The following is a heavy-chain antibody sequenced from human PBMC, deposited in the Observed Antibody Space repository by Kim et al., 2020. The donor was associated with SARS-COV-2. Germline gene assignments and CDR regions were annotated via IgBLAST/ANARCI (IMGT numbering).Heavy chain of an antibody. CDR1: GFTFSSYG. CDR3: AKYSSWYLYGMDV. Sequence: GGSLRLSCAASGFTFSSYGMHWVRQAPGKGLEWVAVISYDGSNKYYADSVKGRFTISRDNSKNTLYLQMNSLRAEDTAVYYCAKYSSWYLYGMDVWGQGTTVTVSS. D-gene: IGHD6-13*01. V-gene: IGHV3-30*18. CDR2: ISYDGSNK. J-gene: IGHJ6*02.